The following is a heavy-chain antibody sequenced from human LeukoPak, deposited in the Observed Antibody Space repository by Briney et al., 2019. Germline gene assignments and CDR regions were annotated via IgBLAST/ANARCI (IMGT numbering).Heavy chain of an antibody. Sequence: PGGSLRLSCAAPGFTFSSYSMNWVRQAPGKGLEWVSSISSSSSYIYYADSVKGRFTISRDNAKNSLYLQMNSLRAEDTAVYYCARVGRAARKFDYWGQGTLVTVSS. CDR2: ISSSSSYI. J-gene: IGHJ4*02. V-gene: IGHV3-21*01. D-gene: IGHD6-6*01. CDR3: ARVGRAARKFDY. CDR1: GFTFSSYS.